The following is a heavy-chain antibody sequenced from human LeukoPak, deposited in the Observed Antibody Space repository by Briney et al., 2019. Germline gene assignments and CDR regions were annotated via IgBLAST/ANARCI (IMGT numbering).Heavy chain of an antibody. J-gene: IGHJ4*02. Sequence: SQTLSLTCVVSGDSVSSENGAWNWIRQSPSRGLEWLGRTYYRSKWYNDYAESMEGRMTISQDTSKNQYSLHLNSVTPDDSAVYYCARDFGTTGWHTFDYWGQGTLVTVSS. D-gene: IGHD6-19*01. CDR3: ARDFGTTGWHTFDY. V-gene: IGHV6-1*01. CDR2: TYYRSKWYN. CDR1: GDSVSSENGA.